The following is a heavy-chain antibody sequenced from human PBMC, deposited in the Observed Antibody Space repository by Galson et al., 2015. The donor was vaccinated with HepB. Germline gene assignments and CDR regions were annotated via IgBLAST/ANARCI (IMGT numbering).Heavy chain of an antibody. J-gene: IGHJ3*02. V-gene: IGHV3-53*05. CDR1: GFIVSSNY. CDR3: ARAPQGYCSSNNCYSGPFDI. D-gene: IGHD2-2*01. Sequence: SLRLSCAASGFIVSSNYMSWVRQAPGKGLEWVSVIYNNGDTYYPDSVKGRFTISRDISKNTVYLQMSRLRVEDTAVYYCARAPQGYCSSNNCYSGPFDIWGQGTMVTVSS. CDR2: IYNNGDT.